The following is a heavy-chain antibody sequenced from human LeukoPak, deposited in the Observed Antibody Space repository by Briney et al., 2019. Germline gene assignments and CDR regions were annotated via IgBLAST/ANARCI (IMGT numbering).Heavy chain of an antibody. CDR2: IYSGSST. D-gene: IGHD3-10*01. CDR1: GFTVNSNY. Sequence: PGGSLRLSCAASGFTVNSNYMGWVRQAPGKGLEWVSLIYSGSSTFYADSVKGRFTISRDNAKNSLYLQMNSLRAEDTAVYYCAKLGRNYFDYWGQGTLVTVSS. V-gene: IGHV3-53*01. CDR3: AKLGRNYFDY. J-gene: IGHJ4*02.